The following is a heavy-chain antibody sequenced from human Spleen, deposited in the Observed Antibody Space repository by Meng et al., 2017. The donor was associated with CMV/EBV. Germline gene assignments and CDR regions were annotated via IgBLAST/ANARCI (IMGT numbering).Heavy chain of an antibody. CDR2: LSSKSINI. CDR3: AREKGYCSSTSCYTSSYGMDV. D-gene: IGHD2-2*02. J-gene: IGHJ6*02. Sequence: GGSLRLSCTASGFTFNSYTMNWVRQAPGKGLEWVSSLSSKSINIYYADSVKGRFIISRDNAKNSLYLQMNSLRAEDTAVYYCAREKGYCSSTSCYTSSYGMDVWGQGTTVTVSS. V-gene: IGHV3-21*01. CDR1: GFTFNSYT.